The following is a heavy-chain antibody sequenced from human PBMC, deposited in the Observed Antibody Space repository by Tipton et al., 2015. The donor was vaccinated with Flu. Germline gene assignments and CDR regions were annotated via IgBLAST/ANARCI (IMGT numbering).Heavy chain of an antibody. V-gene: IGHV4-38-2*01. Sequence: TLSLTCSVSGGSIGSPYCWGWVRQSPGQGLEWIGNIYHSGSTYYNPSLKSRVTISVDTSKNQFSLKLSSVTAADTAVYYCATTTYYYGSGSHDHWGQGTLVTVSS. D-gene: IGHD3-10*01. CDR1: GGSIGSPYC. J-gene: IGHJ5*02. CDR2: IYHSGST. CDR3: ATTTYYYGSGSHDH.